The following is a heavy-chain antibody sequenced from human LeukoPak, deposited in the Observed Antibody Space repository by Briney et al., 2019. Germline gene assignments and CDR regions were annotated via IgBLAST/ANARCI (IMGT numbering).Heavy chain of an antibody. CDR1: GDTFTGYY. Sequence: ASVKVSCKASGDTFTGYYMHWVRQTPGQGLVWMGWINPNSGGTNYAQKFQGRVTMTRDTSISTAYMELSRLRSDDTAVYYCARVQRGPRDPATVFYYWGQGTLVTVSS. CDR3: ARVQRGPRDPATVFYY. J-gene: IGHJ4*02. D-gene: IGHD6-25*01. V-gene: IGHV1-2*02. CDR2: INPNSGGT.